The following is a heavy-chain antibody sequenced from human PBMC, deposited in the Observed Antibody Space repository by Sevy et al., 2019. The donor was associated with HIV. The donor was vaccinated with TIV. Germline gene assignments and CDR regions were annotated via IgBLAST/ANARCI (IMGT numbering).Heavy chain of an antibody. J-gene: IGHJ5*02. CDR1: GFSISNNY. V-gene: IGHV3-53*01. D-gene: IGHD2-15*01. CDR2: MYSGGSP. Sequence: GGSLRLSCAASGFSISNNYMAWVRQAPGKGLEWVSVMYSGGSPYYADSVKGRFALSRDMSKNTVYLQMNSLRAEDTAVHYCARGYCGGGSCTAFDPWGQGTLVTVSS. CDR3: ARGYCGGGSCTAFDP.